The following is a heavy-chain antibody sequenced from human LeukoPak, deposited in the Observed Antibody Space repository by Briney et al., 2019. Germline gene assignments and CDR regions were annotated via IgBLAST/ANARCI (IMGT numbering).Heavy chain of an antibody. D-gene: IGHD6-13*01. CDR1: GYTFTSYY. CDR2: INPSGGST. V-gene: IGHV1-46*01. J-gene: IGHJ4*02. CDR3: ARDPTVSGIAAAGNDY. Sequence: ASVKVSCKASGYTFTSYYMHWVRQAPGQGLEWMGIINPSGGSTSYAQKFQGRVTMTRDTSTSTVYMELSSLRSEDTAVYCCARDPTVSGIAAAGNDYWGQGTLVTVSS.